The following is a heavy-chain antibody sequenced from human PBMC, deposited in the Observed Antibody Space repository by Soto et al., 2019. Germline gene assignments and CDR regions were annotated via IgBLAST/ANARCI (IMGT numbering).Heavy chain of an antibody. D-gene: IGHD6-13*01. J-gene: IGHJ4*02. CDR2: IYYSGST. CDR3: ASRHSSPYFDY. V-gene: IGHV4-30-4*01. CDR1: GGSISSGDYY. Sequence: QVQLQESGPGLVKPSQTLSLTCTVSGGSISSGDYYWSWIRQPPGKGLEWIGSIYYSGSTYYNPSLKRRVTISVATSKSQFALKLNSVTAADTAVYYCASRHSSPYFDYWGQGTLVTVSS.